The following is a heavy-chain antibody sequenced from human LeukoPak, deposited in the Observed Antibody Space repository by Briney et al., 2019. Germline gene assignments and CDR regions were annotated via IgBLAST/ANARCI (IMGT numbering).Heavy chain of an antibody. CDR2: ISGSGGST. CDR3: AKPYSGYDNYFDY. V-gene: IGHV3-23*01. Sequence: GGSLRLSCAASGFTFSSYAMSWVRQAPGRGLEWVSAISGSGGSTYYADSVKGRFTISRDNSKNTLYLQMNSLRAEDTAVYYCAKPYSGYDNYFDYWGQGTLVTVSS. J-gene: IGHJ4*02. D-gene: IGHD5-12*01. CDR1: GFTFSSYA.